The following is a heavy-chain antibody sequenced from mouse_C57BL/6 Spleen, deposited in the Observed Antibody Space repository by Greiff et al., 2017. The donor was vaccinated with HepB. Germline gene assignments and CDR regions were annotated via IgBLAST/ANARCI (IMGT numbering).Heavy chain of an antibody. CDR2: FHPYNADT. V-gene: IGHV1-47*01. Sequence: VQLQESGAELVQPGASAQMSCKASGYTFTTYLMEWVMQNHGKSLEWIGNFHPYNADTKYNEKFKGKATLTVEKSSSTVYLKLSRFTSDDSSVYSCARRGYFHSYAMGCWGEVASVSFSS. J-gene: IGHJ4*01. CDR3: ARRGYFHSYAMGC. D-gene: IGHD1-1*01. CDR1: GYTFTTYL.